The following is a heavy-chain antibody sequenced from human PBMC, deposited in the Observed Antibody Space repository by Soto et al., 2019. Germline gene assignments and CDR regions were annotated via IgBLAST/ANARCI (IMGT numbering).Heavy chain of an antibody. CDR1: GGSVSSGAYY. V-gene: IGHV4-31*03. Sequence: SETLSLTCTVSGGSVSSGAYYWAWIRQRPGKGLEWIGYIYYSGSTYYSPSLKSRLSISLDTSKNQFSLRLSSVTAADTAMYYCARARLRAVYAFDIWGQGTMVTVSS. J-gene: IGHJ3*02. D-gene: IGHD5-12*01. CDR2: IYYSGST. CDR3: ARARLRAVYAFDI.